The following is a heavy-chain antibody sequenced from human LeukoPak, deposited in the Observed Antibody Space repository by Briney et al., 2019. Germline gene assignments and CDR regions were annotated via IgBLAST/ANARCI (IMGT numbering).Heavy chain of an antibody. V-gene: IGHV3-21*01. D-gene: IGHD1/OR15-1a*01. CDR3: ARDPNWNTRPGWFDH. J-gene: IGHJ5*01. CDR2: ISSSSSDI. CDR1: GLTFSKSA. Sequence: PGGSLRLSCVVSGLTFSKSAMSSVRQPPGKGLEWVSFISSSSSDIHDVAIVKGRFTISRDNAKNSLFLKMNNLRADDTAVYYCARDPNWNTRPGWFDHWGQGTLVTVSS.